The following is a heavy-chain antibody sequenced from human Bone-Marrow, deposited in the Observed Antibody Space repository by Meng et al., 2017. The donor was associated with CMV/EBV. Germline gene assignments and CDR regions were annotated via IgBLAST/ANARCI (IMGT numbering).Heavy chain of an antibody. CDR3: ASDAGDFNPFDY. CDR1: GFTFTSSG. V-gene: IGHV3-23*01. J-gene: IGHJ4*02. D-gene: IGHD1-26*01. CDR2: IDGSGTNT. Sequence: GESLKISCALSGFTFTSSGMGWVRHVPGKGLEWLSTIDGSGTNTHYADSVKGRFTISRDNSMCTVSLQMNSLRADDTAVYYCASDAGDFNPFDYWGQGTLVTVSS.